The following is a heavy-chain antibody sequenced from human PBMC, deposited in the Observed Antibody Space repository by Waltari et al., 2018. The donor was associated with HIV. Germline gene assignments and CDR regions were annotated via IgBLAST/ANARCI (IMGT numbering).Heavy chain of an antibody. CDR3: AKDAASIHYYGMDV. V-gene: IGHV3-9*01. Sequence: EMQLVESGGGLVQPGGSLRLSCAAPGFHFDHYSMYWVRQAPGKGLEWVSGIRWNSDIIGYADYVKGRFTISRDNAKNSLYLQMNSLGAEDTALYYCAKDAASIHYYGMDVWGQGTTVTVS. J-gene: IGHJ6*02. CDR2: IRWNSDII. D-gene: IGHD2-2*01. CDR1: GFHFDHYS.